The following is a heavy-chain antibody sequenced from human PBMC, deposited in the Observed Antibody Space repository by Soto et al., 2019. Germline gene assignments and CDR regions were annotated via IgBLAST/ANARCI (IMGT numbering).Heavy chain of an antibody. CDR1: GFTVSSNY. CDR3: ARLINFWSGWNYYYYMDV. J-gene: IGHJ6*03. CDR2: IYSGGST. Sequence: GSLRLSCAASGFTVSSNYMSWVRQAPGKGLEWVSVIYSGGSTYYADSVKGRFTIPRDNSKNTLYLQMNSLRAEDTAVYYCARLINFWSGWNYYYYMDVWGKGTTVTVSS. D-gene: IGHD3-3*01. V-gene: IGHV3-66*04.